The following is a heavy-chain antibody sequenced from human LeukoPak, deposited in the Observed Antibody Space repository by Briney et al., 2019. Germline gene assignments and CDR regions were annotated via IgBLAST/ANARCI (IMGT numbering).Heavy chain of an antibody. CDR3: AKGYIVVVVAANAFDI. D-gene: IGHD2-15*01. Sequence: PGGSLRLSCAASGFTFSSYSMNWVRQAPGKGLEWVSSISSSSSYIYYADSVKGRITISRDNSKNTLYLQMNSLRAEDTAVYYCAKGYIVVVVAANAFDIWGQGTMVTVSS. CDR2: ISSSSSYI. V-gene: IGHV3-21*04. CDR1: GFTFSSYS. J-gene: IGHJ3*02.